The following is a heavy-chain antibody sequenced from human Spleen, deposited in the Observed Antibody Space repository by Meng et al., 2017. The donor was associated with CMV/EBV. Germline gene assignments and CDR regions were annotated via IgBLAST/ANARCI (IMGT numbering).Heavy chain of an antibody. CDR3: AKEDGYCSSSTSCYTVTDFYYYYGMDV. CDR2: ISSSGSTI. V-gene: IGHV3-48*01. D-gene: IGHD2-2*02. J-gene: IGHJ6*02. Sequence: GGSLRLSCAASGFSFTNYWMSWIRQAPGKGLEWVSYISSSGSTIYYADSVKGRFTISRDNSKNTLYLQMNSLRVEDTAVYYCAKEDGYCSSSTSCYTVTDFYYYYGMDVWGQGTAVTVSS. CDR1: GFSFTNYW.